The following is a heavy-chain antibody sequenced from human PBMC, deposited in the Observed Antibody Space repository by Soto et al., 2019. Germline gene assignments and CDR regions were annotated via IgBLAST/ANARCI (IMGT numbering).Heavy chain of an antibody. V-gene: IGHV1-18*01. CDR1: GYAFTTYG. CDR2: ISAHNGTT. J-gene: IGHJ4*02. CDR3: ARGRYGDY. Sequence: QVHLVQSGAEVKKPGASVKVSCQGSGYAFTTYGITWVRQAPGQGLEWMGWISAHNGTTNYAQKLQGRVTVTSDTSTSTAYRELRSLRDDDTAVYYCARGRYGDYWGQGALVTVSS. D-gene: IGHD1-1*01.